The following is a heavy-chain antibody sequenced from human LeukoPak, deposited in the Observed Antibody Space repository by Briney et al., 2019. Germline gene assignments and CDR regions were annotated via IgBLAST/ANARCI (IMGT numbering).Heavy chain of an antibody. D-gene: IGHD3-10*01. CDR2: VTGTGGNT. J-gene: IGHJ4*02. CDR3: AKVHGSGSYRFDF. V-gene: IGHV3-23*01. CDR1: GFTFDSYA. Sequence: PRGSLRLSCEGSGFTFDSYAMSWVRQSPGKGLEWVSAVTGTGGNTYHADSVKDRFTISRDNSKNTVYLQMNSLRAEDTAIYYCAKVHGSGSYRFDFWGQGTLVTVSS.